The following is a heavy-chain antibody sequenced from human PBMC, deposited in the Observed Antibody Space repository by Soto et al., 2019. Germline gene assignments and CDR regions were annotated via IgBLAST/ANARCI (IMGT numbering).Heavy chain of an antibody. CDR2: ISYDGNNK. J-gene: IGHJ4*02. D-gene: IGHD1-1*01. CDR3: AKSVYNWNDGFFDY. V-gene: IGHV3-30*18. Sequence: QVQLVESGGGVVQPGRSLRLSCAASGFTFSSYGMHWVRQAPGKGLQWVAVISYDGNNKYYADSVKGRFTISRDNSKNTLYLQMNSLRAVDTAVYYCAKSVYNWNDGFFDYWGQVTLVTVSS. CDR1: GFTFSSYG.